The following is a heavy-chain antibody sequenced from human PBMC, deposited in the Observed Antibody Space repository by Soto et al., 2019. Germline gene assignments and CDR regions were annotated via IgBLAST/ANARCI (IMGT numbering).Heavy chain of an antibody. CDR1: GGSISTSNW. CDR3: ARDYCSGTTCYEFDY. CDR2: VYRTGST. D-gene: IGHD2-2*01. V-gene: IGHV4-4*02. J-gene: IGHJ4*02. Sequence: SETLSLTCAVSGGSISTSNWWSWVRQPPGKGLEWIGEVYRTGSTNYNPSLESRLTISVDKSKNQFSLKLTSVTAADTAVYYCARDYCSGTTCYEFDYWGQGTQVTGPS.